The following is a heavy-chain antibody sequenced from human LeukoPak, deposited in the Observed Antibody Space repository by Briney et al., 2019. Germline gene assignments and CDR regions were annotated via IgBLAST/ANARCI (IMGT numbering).Heavy chain of an antibody. Sequence: GGSLGLSCAASGFTFSSYAMSWVRQAPGKGLEWVSAISGSGGSTYYADSVKGRFTISRDNSKNTLYLQMNSLRAEDTAVYYCARGGDTAMPNPSDYWGQGTLVTVSS. CDR2: ISGSGGST. V-gene: IGHV3-23*01. CDR1: GFTFSSYA. J-gene: IGHJ4*02. CDR3: ARGGDTAMPNPSDY. D-gene: IGHD5-18*01.